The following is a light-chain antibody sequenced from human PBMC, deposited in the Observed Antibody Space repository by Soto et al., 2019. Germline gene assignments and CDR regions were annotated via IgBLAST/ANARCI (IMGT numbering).Light chain of an antibody. J-gene: IGLJ2*01. CDR3: SSYVSSNTLI. CDR2: EVS. Sequence: QSALTQPASVSGSPGQSITISCTGTDSDVGNYDYVSWYQQHPGKAPKLIISEVSNRPSGVSNRFSGSKSGNTASLTISGLQAEDEADYYCSSYVSSNTLIFGGGTKLTVL. CDR1: DSDVGNYDY. V-gene: IGLV2-14*01.